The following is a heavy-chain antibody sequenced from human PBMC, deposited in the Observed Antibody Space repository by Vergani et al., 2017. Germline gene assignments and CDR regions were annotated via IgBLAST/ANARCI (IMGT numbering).Heavy chain of an antibody. D-gene: IGHD3-22*01. J-gene: IGHJ4*02. CDR1: GYSLTELT. V-gene: IGHV1-24*01. Sequence: QVQLVQSGSEVRKPGASVKVSCQVSGYSLTELTIHWVRQAPGKGLEGMGGFDPEHGEVTFAHHIQGRVTMTEDRSTDTAYMELSSLRPEDTALYYFAIVTDYDDRSGYYWDYWGQGTLVTVSA. CDR3: AIVTDYDDRSGYYWDY. CDR2: FDPEHGEV.